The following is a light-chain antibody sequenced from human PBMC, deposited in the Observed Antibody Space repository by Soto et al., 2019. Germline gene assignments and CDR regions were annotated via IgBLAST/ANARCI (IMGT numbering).Light chain of an antibody. V-gene: IGKV3D-15*01. Sequence: MMTQSPDTGSLTPGETVTLPCGASQSVRTNLAWYQQRPGQAPRLLIHYSSTRASDIPARFSGSGSGTEFTLTISSLQSQDFAFYYCQQYKNWPFITFGQGTRLEIK. CDR3: QQYKNWPFIT. CDR1: QSVRTN. CDR2: YSS. J-gene: IGKJ5*01.